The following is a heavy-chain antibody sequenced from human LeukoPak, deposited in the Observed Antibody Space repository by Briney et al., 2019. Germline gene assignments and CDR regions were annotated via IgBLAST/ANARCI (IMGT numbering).Heavy chain of an antibody. V-gene: IGHV4-61*01. CDR2: IYYSGST. D-gene: IGHD1-14*01. Sequence: PSETLSLTCTVSGGSVSSGSYYWSWIRQPPGKGLEWIGYIYYSGSTSYNPSLKSRVTISVDTSKNQFSLKLSSVTAADTAVYYCARQYRTQYYFDYWGQGTLVTVST. CDR1: GGSVSSGSYY. J-gene: IGHJ4*02. CDR3: ARQYRTQYYFDY.